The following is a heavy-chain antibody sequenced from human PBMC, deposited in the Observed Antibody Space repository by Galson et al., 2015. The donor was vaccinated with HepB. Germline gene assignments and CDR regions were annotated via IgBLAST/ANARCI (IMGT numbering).Heavy chain of an antibody. V-gene: IGHV3-20*04. D-gene: IGHD6-19*01. J-gene: IGHJ4*02. Sequence: SLRLSCAASGFTFDDYGMSWVRQAPGKRLEWVSGINWNGGSTGYADSVKGRFTISRDNAKNSLYLQMNSLRAEDTALYYCARDFRSGWSDYWGQGTLVTVSS. CDR2: INWNGGST. CDR3: ARDFRSGWSDY. CDR1: GFTFDDYG.